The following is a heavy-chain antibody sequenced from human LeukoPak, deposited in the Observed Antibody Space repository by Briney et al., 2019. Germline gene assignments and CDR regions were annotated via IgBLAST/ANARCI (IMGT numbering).Heavy chain of an antibody. J-gene: IGHJ4*02. CDR3: ARGRELVVVPAATAKGPYFDY. CDR2: INHSGST. V-gene: IGHV4-34*01. CDR1: GGSISGYY. D-gene: IGHD2-2*01. Sequence: PSETLSLTCTVSGGSISGYYWSWIRQPPGKGLEWIGEINHSGSTNYNPSLKSRVTISVDTSKNQFSLKLSSVTAADTAVYYCARGRELVVVPAATAKGPYFDYWGQGTLVTVSS.